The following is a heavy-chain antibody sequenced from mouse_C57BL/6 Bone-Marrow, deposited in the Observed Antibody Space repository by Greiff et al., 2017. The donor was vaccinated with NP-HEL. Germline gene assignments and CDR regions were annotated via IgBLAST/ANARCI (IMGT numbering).Heavy chain of an antibody. CDR2: ISSGSSTI. V-gene: IGHV5-17*01. CDR1: GFTFSDYG. D-gene: IGHD2-2*01. CDR3: AFYYGYDVYYFDY. Sequence: EVKLMESGGGLVKPGGSLKLSCAASGFTFSDYGMHWVRQAPEKGLEWVAYISSGSSTIYYVDTVKGRFTISRDNAKNTLFLQMTSLRSEDTAMYYCAFYYGYDVYYFDYWGQGTTLTVSS. J-gene: IGHJ2*01.